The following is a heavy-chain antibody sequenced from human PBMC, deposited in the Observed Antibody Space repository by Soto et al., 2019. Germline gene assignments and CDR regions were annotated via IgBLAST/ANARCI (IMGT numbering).Heavy chain of an antibody. CDR1: GFTFSSYG. CDR3: ARVQGPGTAMVYYYFSGIDV. J-gene: IGHJ6*02. CDR2: IWYDGSNK. D-gene: IGHD5-18*01. V-gene: IGHV3-33*01. Sequence: GGSLRLSCAASGFTFSSYGMHWVRQAPGKGLEWVAVIWYDGSNKYYADSVKGRFTTSRDNSKNTLYLKMNSLRDEDTGVYYCARVQGPGTAMVYYYFSGIDVWGQGTTVTVSS.